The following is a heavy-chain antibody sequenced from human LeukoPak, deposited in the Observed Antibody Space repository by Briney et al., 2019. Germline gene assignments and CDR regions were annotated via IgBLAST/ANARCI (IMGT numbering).Heavy chain of an antibody. J-gene: IGHJ5*02. CDR2: IFYRGST. V-gene: IGHV4-39*07. D-gene: IGHD3-10*01. Sequence: SETLSLTCTVSGDPISSRSYYSDWIRQPPGGGLEWTWSIFYRGSTYYNPSLNSRLTISLDTSKNQFSLNVSSVTAADTAVYYCARGLWFGDSRGYNWFDPWGQGTLVTVSS. CDR1: GDPISSRSYY. CDR3: ARGLWFGDSRGYNWFDP.